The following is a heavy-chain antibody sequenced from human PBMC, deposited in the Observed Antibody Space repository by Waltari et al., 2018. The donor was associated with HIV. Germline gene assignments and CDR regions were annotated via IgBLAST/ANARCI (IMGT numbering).Heavy chain of an antibody. V-gene: IGHV3-15*01. Sequence: EVQLVESGGGLVKPGWSLRLSCAASGFTFNTAWMTWVRQAPGKGVEWGGRMKGKKDGGTTDYAAPVKGRFTISRDDSKNTLYLQMNSLKTEDTAVYYCTTAMADYWGQGTLVTVSS. CDR3: TTAMADY. J-gene: IGHJ4*02. CDR2: MKGKKDGGTT. CDR1: GFTFNTAW. D-gene: IGHD3-10*01.